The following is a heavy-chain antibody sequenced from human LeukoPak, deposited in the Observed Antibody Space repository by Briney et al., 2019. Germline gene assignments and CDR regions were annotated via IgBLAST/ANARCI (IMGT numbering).Heavy chain of an antibody. J-gene: IGHJ3*02. V-gene: IGHV3-11*01. CDR1: GFTFSDYY. D-gene: IGHD2-2*01. Sequence: GGSLRLSCAASGFTFSDYYMSWIRQAPGKGLEWVSYISSSGSTIYYADSVKGRFTISRDNAKNSLYLQMNSLRAEDTAVYYCARGDCSSTSCAPKDAFDIWGQGTMVTVSS. CDR3: ARGDCSSTSCAPKDAFDI. CDR2: ISSSGSTI.